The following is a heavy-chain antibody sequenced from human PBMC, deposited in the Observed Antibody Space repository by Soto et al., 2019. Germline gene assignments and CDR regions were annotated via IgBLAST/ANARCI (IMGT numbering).Heavy chain of an antibody. CDR2: IRTRPNNYAT. J-gene: IGHJ4*02. Sequence: EVQLVQSGGGVVQPGGSLKLSCAASGFTFSGSAMHWVRQASGKGLEWVGRIRTRPNNYATIYSASGRGRFTISSDDSKNTVYLQMDSLKTEDTAVYYCTIPEDPYGYTAAFASWGQGTLVTVAS. CDR3: TIPEDPYGYTAAFAS. D-gene: IGHD3-16*02. CDR1: GFTFSGSA. V-gene: IGHV3-73*02.